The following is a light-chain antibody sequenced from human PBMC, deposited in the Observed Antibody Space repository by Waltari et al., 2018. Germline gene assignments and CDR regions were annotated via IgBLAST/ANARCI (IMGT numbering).Light chain of an antibody. J-gene: IGLJ2*01. CDR3: SSYISSSTLEL. CDR2: DFS. V-gene: IGLV2-14*03. CDR1: SSDVGGYNY. Sequence: QSALTQPASVSGSPGQSLTISCTGTSSDVGGYNYVSWYQQHPGKAPNLMIFDFSNRPSGFSNRFSGSKSGNTASLTISWLQAEDEADYYCSSYISSSTLELFGGGTSLTVL.